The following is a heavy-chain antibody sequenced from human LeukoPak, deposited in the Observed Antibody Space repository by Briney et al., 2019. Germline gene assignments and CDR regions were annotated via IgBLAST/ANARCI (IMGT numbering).Heavy chain of an antibody. J-gene: IGHJ4*02. CDR2: IYNSGST. CDR3: ARVATRGGRGDSYYFDY. Sequence: SETLSLTCTVSGDSISSYYWSWIRQPPGKGLEWIGDIYNSGSTNYNPSLKSRVTISVDTSKNQFSLELSSVTAADTAVYYCARVATRGGRGDSYYFDYWGQGTLVTVSS. CDR1: GDSISSYY. V-gene: IGHV4-59*01. D-gene: IGHD2-21*02.